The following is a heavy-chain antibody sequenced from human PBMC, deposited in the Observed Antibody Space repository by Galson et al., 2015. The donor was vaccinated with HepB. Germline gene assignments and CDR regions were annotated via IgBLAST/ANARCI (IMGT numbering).Heavy chain of an antibody. CDR3: ARSYGGSYSYDY. Sequence: SLRLSCAASGFTFSSYAMHWVRQAPGKGLVWVSRINSDGSSTTYADSVKGRFTISRDNAKNTLYLQMNSLRAEDTAVYYCARSYGGSYSYDYWGPGTLVTVSS. CDR2: INSDGSST. D-gene: IGHD1-26*01. CDR1: GFTFSSYA. J-gene: IGHJ4*02. V-gene: IGHV3-74*01.